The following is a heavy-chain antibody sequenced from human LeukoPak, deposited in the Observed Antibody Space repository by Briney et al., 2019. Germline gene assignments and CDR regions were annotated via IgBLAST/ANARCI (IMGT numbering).Heavy chain of an antibody. J-gene: IGHJ6*02. V-gene: IGHV3-11*01. Sequence: GGSLRLSCAASGFRFGDYYVTWIRQAPGKGLEWVSYISSGGTTIYYADSVKGRFTISRDDARNSLYLQMNSLRSEDTAVYYCNSGSYHYHGVDVWGQGTTVTVSS. CDR3: NSGSYHYHGVDV. CDR1: GFRFGDYY. CDR2: ISSGGTTI. D-gene: IGHD1-26*01.